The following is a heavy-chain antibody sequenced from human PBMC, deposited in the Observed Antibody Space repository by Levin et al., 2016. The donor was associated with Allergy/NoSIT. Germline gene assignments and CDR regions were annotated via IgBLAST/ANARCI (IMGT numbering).Heavy chain of an antibody. CDR2: IGGRGSRI. CDR1: GFTFSDYE. Sequence: GGSLRLSCAASGFTFSDYEMMWVRQAPGKGLEWISYIGGRGSRIFYADSVKGRLTISRDNAKGSLSLQMNSLRVEDTAIYYCARKAVGEGYFDSWGQGTLVSVSS. V-gene: IGHV3-48*03. J-gene: IGHJ4*02. D-gene: IGHD4-17*01. CDR3: ARKAVGEGYFDS.